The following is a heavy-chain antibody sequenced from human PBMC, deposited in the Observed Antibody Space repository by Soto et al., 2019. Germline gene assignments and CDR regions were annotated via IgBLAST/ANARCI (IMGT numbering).Heavy chain of an antibody. V-gene: IGHV3-30-3*01. D-gene: IGHD6-19*01. Sequence: GGSLRLSGAASGFTFSSYAMHWVRQAPGKGLEWVAVISYDGSNKYYADSVKGRFTISRDNSKNTLYLQMNSLRAEDTAVYYCATSSGWYLFDYWGQGTLVTVSS. CDR3: ATSSGWYLFDY. J-gene: IGHJ4*02. CDR2: ISYDGSNK. CDR1: GFTFSSYA.